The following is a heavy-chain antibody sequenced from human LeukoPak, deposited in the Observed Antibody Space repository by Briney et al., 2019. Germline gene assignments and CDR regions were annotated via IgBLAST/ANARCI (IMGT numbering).Heavy chain of an antibody. V-gene: IGHV1-58*02. Sequence: ASVKVSCKASGLTFSSSTIQWVRQARGQRLEWIGWIGVGRGNTNYAQKFQQRVTITRDMSTSTAYMELSSLRSEDTAVYYCAVEVYRGGDCCHFDYWGQGTLVTVSS. CDR1: GLTFSSST. J-gene: IGHJ4*02. CDR3: AVEVYRGGDCCHFDY. D-gene: IGHD2-21*02. CDR2: IGVGRGNT.